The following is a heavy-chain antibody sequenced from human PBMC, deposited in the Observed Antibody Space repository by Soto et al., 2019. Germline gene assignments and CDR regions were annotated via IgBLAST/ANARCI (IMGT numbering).Heavy chain of an antibody. CDR2: ISAYNGNT. CDR3: GRGFGVIPFGGGDYYYYGMDV. D-gene: IGHD3-16*01. CDR1: GYTFTSYG. J-gene: IGHJ6*02. Sequence: QVQLVQSGAEVKKPGASVKVSCKASGYTFTSYGISWVRQAPGQGLEWMGWISAYNGNTNYAQKLQGRVTMTTDTSQSTAYMELRSLRSDGTAGYYCGRGFGVIPFGGGDYYYYGMDVWGQGTTVTVSS. V-gene: IGHV1-18*01.